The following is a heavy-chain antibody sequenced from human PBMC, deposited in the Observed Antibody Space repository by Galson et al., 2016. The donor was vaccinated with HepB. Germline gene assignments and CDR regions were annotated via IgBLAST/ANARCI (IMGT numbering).Heavy chain of an antibody. CDR1: GFTFGSYG. CDR3: AKGLKAPGYYYIDV. V-gene: IGHV3-33*06. J-gene: IGHJ6*03. Sequence: SLRLSCAASGFTFGSYGMHWVRQAPGKGLEWVAVIWFDGNNKYYADSVKGRFTISRDNSKNTLYLQMNSLRTEDTAVYYCAKGLKAPGYYYIDVWGKGTTVTVSS. D-gene: IGHD6-19*01. CDR2: IWFDGNNK.